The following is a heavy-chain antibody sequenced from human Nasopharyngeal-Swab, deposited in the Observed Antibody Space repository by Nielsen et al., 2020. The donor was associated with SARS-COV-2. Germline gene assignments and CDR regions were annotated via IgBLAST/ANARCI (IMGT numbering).Heavy chain of an antibody. CDR3: ASSSWTRFDY. CDR2: INHSGST. CDR1: GGSISSSSYY. J-gene: IGHJ4*02. V-gene: IGHV4-39*07. D-gene: IGHD6-13*01. Sequence: SETLSLTCTVSGGSISSSSYYWSWIRQPPGKGLEWIGEINHSGSTNYNPSLKSRVTISVDTSKNQFSLKLSSVTAADTAVYYCASSSWTRFDYWGQGTLVTVSS.